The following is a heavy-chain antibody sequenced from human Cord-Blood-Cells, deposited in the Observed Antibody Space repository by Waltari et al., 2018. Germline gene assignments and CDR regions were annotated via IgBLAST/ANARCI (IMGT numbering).Heavy chain of an antibody. V-gene: IGHV3-23*01. D-gene: IGHD1-7*01. J-gene: IGHJ3*02. CDR1: GFTFRSYA. CDR3: ANCGRYNWNYAGDAFDI. CDR2: ISGSGGST. Sequence: EVQLLESGGGLVQPGGSLRLSCAASGFTFRSYAISWVRPAPGKGLGWVSAISGSGGSTYYADSVKGRFTISRDNSKNTLYLQMNSLRAEDTAVYYCANCGRYNWNYAGDAFDIWGQGTMVTVSS.